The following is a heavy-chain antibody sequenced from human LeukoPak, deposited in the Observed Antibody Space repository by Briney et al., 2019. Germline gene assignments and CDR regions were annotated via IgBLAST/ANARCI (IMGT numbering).Heavy chain of an antibody. CDR2: NPNSVNT. V-gene: IGHV1-8*03. D-gene: IGHD2-2*01. J-gene: IGHJ5*02. Sequence: NPNSVNTGYAQKFQGRVTLTRNTSTSTAYMELSSLRSEDTAVYYCARAVVPAAMVYNWFDPWGQGTLVTVSS. CDR3: ARAVVPAAMVYNWFDP.